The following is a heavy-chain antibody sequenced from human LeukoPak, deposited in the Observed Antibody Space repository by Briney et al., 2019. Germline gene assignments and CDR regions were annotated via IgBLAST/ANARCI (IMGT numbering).Heavy chain of an antibody. V-gene: IGHV3-30-3*01. CDR3: ARPATNDGGSYYFDY. D-gene: IGHD1-26*01. CDR2: ISYDGSNK. J-gene: IGHJ4*02. CDR1: GFTFSSYA. Sequence: GGSLRLSCAASGFTFSSYAMHWVRQAPGKGLEWVAVISYDGSNKYYADSVKGRFPISRDNSKNTLYLQMNSLRAEDTAVYYCARPATNDGGSYYFDYWGQGTLVTVSS.